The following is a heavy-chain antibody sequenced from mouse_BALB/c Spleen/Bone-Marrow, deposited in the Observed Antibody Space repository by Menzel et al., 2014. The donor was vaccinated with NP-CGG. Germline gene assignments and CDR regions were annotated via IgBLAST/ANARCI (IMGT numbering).Heavy chain of an antibody. CDR1: GYTFTNYW. J-gene: IGHJ2*01. Sequence: VQLQQSGAELAKPGASVKMSCTASGYTFTNYWMHWVKQRPGQGLEWIGYINPSTGYTEYNQKFKDKATLTADKSSSTAYMQLSSLTSEDSAVYYCARIYYYGRDYWGQGTTLTVSS. CDR3: ARIYYYGRDY. D-gene: IGHD1-1*01. CDR2: INPSTGYT. V-gene: IGHV1-7*01.